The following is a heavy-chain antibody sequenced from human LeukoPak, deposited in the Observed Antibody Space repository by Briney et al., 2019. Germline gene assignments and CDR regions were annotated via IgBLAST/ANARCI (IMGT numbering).Heavy chain of an antibody. J-gene: IGHJ4*02. CDR1: GYTFGGYY. V-gene: IGHV1-2*02. CDR2: INPEKGDT. D-gene: IGHD2-21*01. Sequence: PSVKVSCKASGYTFGGYYIHWVRRAPGQGLEWLGWINPEKGDTKSAQKFRDRVIMTTDTSLTTAYMEVINLSSDDTAVYYCTRSSWDCSSGDCYSNMNFDYWGQGSLVTVSS. CDR3: TRSSWDCSSGDCYSNMNFDY.